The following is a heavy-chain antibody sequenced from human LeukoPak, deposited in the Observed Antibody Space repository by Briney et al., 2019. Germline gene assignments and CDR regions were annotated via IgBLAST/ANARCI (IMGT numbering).Heavy chain of an antibody. CDR2: ISSSTSYI. J-gene: IGHJ3*02. Sequence: GGPLRLSCAASGFTFSSYSMNWVRQAPGKGLEWVSFISSSTSYISYADSVKGRFTISRDNAKSSLWLQMNSLRAEDTAVYYCARATNGRFDIWGQGTMVTVSS. CDR1: GFTFSSYS. D-gene: IGHD2-8*01. CDR3: ARATNGRFDI. V-gene: IGHV3-21*01.